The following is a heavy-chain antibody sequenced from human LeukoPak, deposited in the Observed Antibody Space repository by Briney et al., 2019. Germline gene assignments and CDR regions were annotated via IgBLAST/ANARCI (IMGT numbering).Heavy chain of an antibody. CDR3: ARGPYGSSGTPDAFDI. CDR1: GFTFSSYS. D-gene: IGHD3-10*01. Sequence: GSLRLSCAASGFTFSSYSMNWVRQAPGKGLEWVSYISSSSSTIYYADSVKGRFTISRDNAKNSLYLQMNSLRAEDSAVYYCARGPYGSSGTPDAFDIWGQGTMVTVSS. V-gene: IGHV3-48*01. CDR2: ISSSSSTI. J-gene: IGHJ3*02.